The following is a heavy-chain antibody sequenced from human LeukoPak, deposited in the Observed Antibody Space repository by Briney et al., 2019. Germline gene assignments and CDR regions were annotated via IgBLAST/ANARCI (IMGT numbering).Heavy chain of an antibody. J-gene: IGHJ4*02. Sequence: PSETLSLTCTVSGGSISTFYWSWIRQPPGKGLEWIGYIYYSGSTNSNPSLKSRVTMSVDTSKNQFSLKLSSVTAADTAVYYCASGSIVGVLWGWGQGTLVTVSS. CDR2: IYYSGST. D-gene: IGHD1-26*01. CDR3: ASGSIVGVLWG. CDR1: GGSISTFY. V-gene: IGHV4-59*01.